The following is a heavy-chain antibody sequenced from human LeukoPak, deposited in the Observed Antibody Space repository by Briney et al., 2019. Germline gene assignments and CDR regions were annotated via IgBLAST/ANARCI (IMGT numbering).Heavy chain of an antibody. CDR2: IKQDETEK. J-gene: IGHJ4*02. Sequence: PGRSLRLSCTPSGFTFSSFWMGCVRQAPGKGLEWVANIKQDETEKFYLGSVKGRFTISRDKSKNTLYLQMNSLRAEDTAVYYCAKVVTIFGGSEFFDYWGQGTLVTVSS. V-gene: IGHV3-7*03. CDR1: GFTFSSFW. D-gene: IGHD3-3*01. CDR3: AKVVTIFGGSEFFDY.